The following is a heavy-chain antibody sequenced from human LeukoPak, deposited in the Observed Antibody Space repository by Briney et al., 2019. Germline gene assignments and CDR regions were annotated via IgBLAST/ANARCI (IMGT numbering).Heavy chain of an antibody. V-gene: IGHV3-66*01. Sequence: GGSLRLSCAASEFSVGSNYMTWVRQAPGKGLEWVSLIYSGGSTYYADSVKGRFTISRDNSKNTLYLQMNSLRAEDTAVYYCARGGDRYQLLWHNWFDPWGQGTLVTVSS. CDR1: EFSVGSNY. D-gene: IGHD2-2*01. CDR3: ARGGDRYQLLWHNWFDP. J-gene: IGHJ5*02. CDR2: IYSGGST.